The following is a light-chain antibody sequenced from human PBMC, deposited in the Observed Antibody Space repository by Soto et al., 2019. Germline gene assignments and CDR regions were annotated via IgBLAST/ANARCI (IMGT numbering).Light chain of an antibody. J-gene: IGLJ3*02. CDR2: NVS. V-gene: IGLV2-11*01. CDR1: TTNVATYNY. Sequence: QSALTQPLSVSGSPGQSVTISCTGTTTNVATYNYVSWYQHHPGKAPKLILYNVSERPSGVSDRFSGSKSGNAASLTISGLQADDEADYYCCSYEGSSNWLFGGGTKLPS. CDR3: CSYEGSSNWL.